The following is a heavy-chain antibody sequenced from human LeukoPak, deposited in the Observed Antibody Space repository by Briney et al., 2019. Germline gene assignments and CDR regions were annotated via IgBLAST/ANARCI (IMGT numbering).Heavy chain of an antibody. CDR1: GFTFSSYE. V-gene: IGHV3-48*03. D-gene: IGHD3-22*01. J-gene: IGHJ4*02. CDR3: ARRGFYDTSGYLFDH. CDR2: ISTSGSPI. Sequence: GGSLRLSCASSGFTFSSYEMNWVRQAPGKGLEWVSYISTSGSPIYYGNSVKGRFTISRDNAKNSLYLQMNSLRAEDTALYYCARRGFYDTSGYLFDHWGQGTLVTVSS.